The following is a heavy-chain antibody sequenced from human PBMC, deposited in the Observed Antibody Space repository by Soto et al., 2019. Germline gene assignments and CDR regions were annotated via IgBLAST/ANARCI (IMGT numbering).Heavy chain of an antibody. D-gene: IGHD3-3*01. Sequence: SKTLSRTCTVSGGCFMSGSYSWSWIRQPPGKGLEWIGYVYHTGRTSYNPSLKSRVSISMDTSKNQFSLNLDSVTAADTAVYFCARDFAYFDSWGQGTLVTVSS. CDR1: GGCFMSGSYS. CDR2: VYHTGRT. V-gene: IGHV4-61*01. J-gene: IGHJ4*02. CDR3: ARDFAYFDS.